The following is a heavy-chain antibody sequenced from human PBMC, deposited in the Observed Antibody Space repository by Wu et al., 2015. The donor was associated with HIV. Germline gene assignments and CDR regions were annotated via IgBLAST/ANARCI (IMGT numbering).Heavy chain of an antibody. CDR3: TRGLGGVEDY. Sequence: QVQLVQSGAEVKEPGSSVKVSCKTSGGTLNNYSFNWVHQALGQGLEWMGGITSPSGTTTYAQRFQGKITITTDDSTGTAYMELNSLRHDDTAVYFCTRGLGGVEDYWGQGTLVTVSS. CDR1: GGTLNNYS. J-gene: IGHJ4*02. D-gene: IGHD2-8*01. CDR2: ITSPSGTT. V-gene: IGHV1-69*05.